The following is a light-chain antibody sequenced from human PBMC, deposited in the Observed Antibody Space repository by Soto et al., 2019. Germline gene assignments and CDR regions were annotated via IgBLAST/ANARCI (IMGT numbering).Light chain of an antibody. CDR2: WAS. Sequence: DIVMTQSPDSVAVSLGERATINCKSSQSVLFSSNNKNYLAWYQQKPGQPPKLLIYWASTRESGFPDRFSGSGSGTDFTLTISSLQAEDVAVYYCQQYYSTPSFGQGTRLEI. V-gene: IGKV4-1*01. CDR3: QQYYSTPS. CDR1: QSVLFSSNNKNY. J-gene: IGKJ5*01.